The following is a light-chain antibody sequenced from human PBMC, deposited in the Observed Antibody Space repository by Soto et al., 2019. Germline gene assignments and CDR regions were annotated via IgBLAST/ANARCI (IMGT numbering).Light chain of an antibody. CDR1: SGHSNYA. CDR2: LNSDGRQ. CDR3: QTWVTGIHI. Sequence: QPVLTQSPSASASLGASVKLTCTLSSGHSNYAIAWHQQQPEKGPRFLMKLNSDGRQSKGDGIPDRFSGSSSGAERYLTISTLHPEDEAYYYCQTWVTGIHIFGGGTKVTVL. V-gene: IGLV4-69*01. J-gene: IGLJ2*01.